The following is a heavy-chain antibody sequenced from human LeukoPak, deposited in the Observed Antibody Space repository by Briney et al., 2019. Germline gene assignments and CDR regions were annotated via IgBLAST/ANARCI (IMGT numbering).Heavy chain of an antibody. Sequence: SETLSLTCTVSGGSISSSTYYWGWIRQPPGKGLEWIGSIYYRGNSYYNPSLKSRVTISVDTSKNQFSLKLSAVTAADTAVYYCASVRRGFGESSKYYSYYYMDVWGNGTTVTISS. CDR2: IYYRGNS. CDR1: GGSISSSTYY. CDR3: ASVRRGFGESSKYYSYYYMDV. J-gene: IGHJ6*03. V-gene: IGHV4-39*01. D-gene: IGHD3-10*01.